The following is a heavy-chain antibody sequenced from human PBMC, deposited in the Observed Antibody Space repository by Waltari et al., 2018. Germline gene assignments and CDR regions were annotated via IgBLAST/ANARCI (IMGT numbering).Heavy chain of an antibody. V-gene: IGHV3-23*04. CDR1: GFTFSSYA. J-gene: IGHJ3*02. CDR3: ASPGCTNGVCYKDAFDI. D-gene: IGHD2-8*01. CDR2: ISGSGGST. Sequence: EVQLVESGGGLVQPGGSLRLSCAASGFTFSSYAMRWVRQAPAKGLEWVSAISGSGGSTYYADSVKGRFTISRDNSKNTLYLQMNSLRAEDTAVYYCASPGCTNGVCYKDAFDIWGQGTMVTVSS.